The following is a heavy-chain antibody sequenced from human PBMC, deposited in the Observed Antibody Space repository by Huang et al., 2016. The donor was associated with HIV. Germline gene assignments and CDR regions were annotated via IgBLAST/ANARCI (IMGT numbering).Heavy chain of an antibody. CDR2: SMPLYGSA. CDR1: GGTFKKYA. J-gene: IGHJ6*03. Sequence: QVNLVQSGAEVRKPGSSVKVSCKASGGTFKKYAISWVRKAPGQGLEWMGASMPLYGSAEYAEKFQDRVTLTADGSTNTAYLELDRLTSEDTAVYYCAKVAAGQPFHFYYYMDAWGDGTTVIVSS. CDR3: AKVAAGQPFHFYYYMDA. D-gene: IGHD3-3*02. V-gene: IGHV1-69*13.